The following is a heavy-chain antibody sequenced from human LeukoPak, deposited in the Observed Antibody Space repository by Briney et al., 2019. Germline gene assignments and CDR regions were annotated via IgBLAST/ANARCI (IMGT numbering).Heavy chain of an antibody. CDR2: INHSGST. Sequence: SETRSLTCAVYGGSFSGYYWSWIRQPPGKGLEWIGEINHSGSTNYNPSLKSRVTISVDTSKNQFSLKLSSVTAADTAVYYCARGGVVPAAMPAKAYYYYGMDVWGKGTTVTVSS. J-gene: IGHJ6*04. CDR1: GGSFSGYY. D-gene: IGHD2-2*01. V-gene: IGHV4-34*01. CDR3: ARGGVVPAAMPAKAYYYYGMDV.